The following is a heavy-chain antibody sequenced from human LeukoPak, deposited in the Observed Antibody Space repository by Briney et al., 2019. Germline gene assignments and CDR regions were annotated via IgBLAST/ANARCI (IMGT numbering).Heavy chain of an antibody. Sequence: GGSLRLSCAASGFTFSSYEMNWVRPAPGKGLEWVSYISSSGSTIYYADPVKGRFTISRDNAKNSLYLQMNSLRAEDTAVYYCARARLGYCSSTSCYLDAFDIWGQGTMVTVSS. CDR1: GFTFSSYE. J-gene: IGHJ3*02. CDR2: ISSSGSTI. CDR3: ARARLGYCSSTSCYLDAFDI. V-gene: IGHV3-48*03. D-gene: IGHD2-2*01.